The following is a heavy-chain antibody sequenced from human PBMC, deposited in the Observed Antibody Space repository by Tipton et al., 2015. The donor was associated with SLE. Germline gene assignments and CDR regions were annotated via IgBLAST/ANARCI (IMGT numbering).Heavy chain of an antibody. V-gene: IGHV4-59*01. D-gene: IGHD3-22*01. CDR2: IYYSGST. CDR1: GGSISSYY. CDR3: AAYYYDTSGVFDF. Sequence: TLSLTCTVSGGSISSYYWSWIRQPPGKGLEWIGYIYYSGSTNYNPSLKSRVTISVDTSKNQFSLKLNSVTAADTAVYYCAAYYYDTSGVFDFWGQGTLVTVSS. J-gene: IGHJ4*02.